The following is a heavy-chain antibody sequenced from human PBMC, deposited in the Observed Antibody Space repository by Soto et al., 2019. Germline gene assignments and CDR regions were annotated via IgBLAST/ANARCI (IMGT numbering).Heavy chain of an antibody. CDR3: AKDYGDYVGAEYFQH. Sequence: ASVTVSCQASGYTFTSYYMHLVRQAPGQGLEWMGIINPSGGSTSYAQKFQGRVTMTRDTSTSTVYMELSSLRAEDTAVYYCAKDYGDYVGAEYFQHWGQGTLVTVSS. J-gene: IGHJ1*01. V-gene: IGHV1-46*01. CDR2: INPSGGST. CDR1: GYTFTSYY. D-gene: IGHD4-17*01.